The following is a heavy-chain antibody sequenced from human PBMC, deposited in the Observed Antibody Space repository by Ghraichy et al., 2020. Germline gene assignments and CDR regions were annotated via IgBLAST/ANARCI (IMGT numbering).Heavy chain of an antibody. CDR1: GGSFRGYS. D-gene: IGHD2-2*01. CDR3: ARGFIVVVPTTVPFDI. V-gene: IGHV4-34*01. J-gene: IGHJ2*01. CDR2: INHNGIT. Sequence: ETLSLTCAVYGGSFRGYSWTWIRQPPGRGLEWIGEINHNGITNYNPSLKSRVTLSVDTSKNQFSLNLSSVTAADTAVYYCARGFIVVVPTTVPFDIWGRGTLVTVSS.